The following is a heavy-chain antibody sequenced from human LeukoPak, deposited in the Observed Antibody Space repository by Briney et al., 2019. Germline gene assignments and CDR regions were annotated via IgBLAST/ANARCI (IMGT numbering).Heavy chain of an antibody. D-gene: IGHD6-13*01. V-gene: IGHV1-2*02. J-gene: IGHJ4*02. Sequence: ASVKVSCKASVYTFTDYYIHWVRQAPGQGLVWMGWIDPYSGDTKYAQKIKGRVAMTRDTTISTVYMDLSRLTSDDTAVYFCASDIAASGSFDYWGLGTLVTVSS. CDR2: IDPYSGDT. CDR1: VYTFTDYY. CDR3: ASDIAASGSFDY.